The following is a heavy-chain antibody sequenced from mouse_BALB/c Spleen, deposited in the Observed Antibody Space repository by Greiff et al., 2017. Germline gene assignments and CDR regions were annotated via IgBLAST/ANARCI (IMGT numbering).Heavy chain of an antibody. Sequence: QVQLQQSGAELARPGASVKMSCKASGYTFTSYTMYWVKQRPGQGLEWIGYINPSSGYTNYNQKFKDKATLTADKSSSTAYMQLSSLTSEDSAVYYCARLGTGTKGFAYWGQGTLVTVSA. CDR3: ARLGTGTKGFAY. D-gene: IGHD4-1*01. V-gene: IGHV1-4*01. CDR1: GYTFTSYT. CDR2: INPSSGYT. J-gene: IGHJ3*01.